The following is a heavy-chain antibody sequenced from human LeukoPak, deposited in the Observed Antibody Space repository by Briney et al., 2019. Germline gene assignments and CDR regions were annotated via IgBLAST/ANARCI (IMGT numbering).Heavy chain of an antibody. J-gene: IGHJ4*02. CDR2: SGGGGST. Sequence: PGGSLRLSCAASGLTFSSYAFSWVRQAPGKGLEWVSGSGGGGSTYYADSVKGRFTISRDNTKNTLYLQMNSLRAEDTAVYYCAKLATGGPDYWGQGTLVTVSS. V-gene: IGHV3-23*01. D-gene: IGHD2-15*01. CDR1: GLTFSSYA. CDR3: AKLATGGPDY.